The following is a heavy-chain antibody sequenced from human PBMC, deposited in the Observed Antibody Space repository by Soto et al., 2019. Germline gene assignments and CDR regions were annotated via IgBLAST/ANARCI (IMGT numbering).Heavy chain of an antibody. CDR1: GFSLSKARMG. CDR3: ARALREGLPIYYFDS. Sequence: QVTLKESGPVLVTPTETLTLTCTVSGFSLSKARMGVSWIRQPPGKALEWLAHIFWNDERSYNTSLKSRLTISRDTSKSQVVLTMTNEDPVDTGTYFCARALREGLPIYYFDSWGQGTLVTVSS. CDR2: IFWNDER. D-gene: IGHD1-26*01. V-gene: IGHV2-26*01. J-gene: IGHJ4*02.